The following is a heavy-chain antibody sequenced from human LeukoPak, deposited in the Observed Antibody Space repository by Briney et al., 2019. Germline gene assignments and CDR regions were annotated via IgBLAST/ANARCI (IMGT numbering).Heavy chain of an antibody. V-gene: IGHV6-1*01. Sequence: SQTLSLTCAISGDSVSSNSAAWNWIRQSPSRGLEWLGRTYYRSKWYNDYAVSLKSRITINPDTSKNQFSLQLTSVTPEDTAVYYCAKTYYYGSGSYSQFDYWGQGTLVTVSS. CDR2: TYYRSKWYN. CDR3: AKTYYYGSGSYSQFDY. D-gene: IGHD3-10*01. J-gene: IGHJ4*02. CDR1: GDSVSSNSAA.